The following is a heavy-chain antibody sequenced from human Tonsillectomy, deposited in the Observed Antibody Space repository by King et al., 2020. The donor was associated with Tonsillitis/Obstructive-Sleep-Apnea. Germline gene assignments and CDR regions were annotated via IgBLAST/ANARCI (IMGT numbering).Heavy chain of an antibody. J-gene: IGHJ4*02. D-gene: IGHD3-9*01. CDR3: ARGDLLTGYYASTDFDY. CDR1: GGSFSAYY. Sequence: VQLQQWGAGLLKPSETLSLTCAVYGGSFSAYYWSWIRQPPGKGLEWIGEINHSGGTKCNPSLKSRLIISLDTSKNQFSLKLSSVTAADTAVYYCARGDLLTGYYASTDFDYWGQGTLVTVSA. V-gene: IGHV4-34*01. CDR2: INHSGGT.